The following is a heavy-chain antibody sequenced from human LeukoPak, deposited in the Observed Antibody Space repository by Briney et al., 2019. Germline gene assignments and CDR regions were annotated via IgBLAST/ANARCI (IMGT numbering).Heavy chain of an antibody. CDR1: GYTFTSYY. CDR3: ARGLAVVAAIDY. Sequence: ASVQVSCKASGYTFTSYYMHWVRQAPGQGLEWMGIINPSGGSTSYAQKFQGRVTMTRDMSTSTVYMELSSLRSEDTAVYYCARGLAVVAAIDYWGQGTLVTVSS. CDR2: INPSGGST. D-gene: IGHD2-15*01. V-gene: IGHV1-46*01. J-gene: IGHJ4*02.